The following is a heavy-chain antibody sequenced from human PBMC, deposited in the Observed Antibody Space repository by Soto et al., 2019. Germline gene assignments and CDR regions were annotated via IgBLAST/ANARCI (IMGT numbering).Heavy chain of an antibody. D-gene: IGHD2-2*02. CDR1: GFKFSNYA. CDR2: ISATGGGT. CDR3: ARVLHCSSTSCYILYYYYYGMDV. Sequence: GGSLRLSCAASGFKFSNYAMSWVRQAPGKGLEWVSLISATGGGTYYADSVKGRFTISRDNAKNSLYLQTNSLRAEDTAVYYCARVLHCSSTSCYILYYYYYGMDVWGQGTTVTVSS. V-gene: IGHV3-23*01. J-gene: IGHJ6*02.